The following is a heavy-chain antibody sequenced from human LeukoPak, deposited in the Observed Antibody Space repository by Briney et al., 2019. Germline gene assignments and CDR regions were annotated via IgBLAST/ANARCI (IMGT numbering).Heavy chain of an antibody. CDR3: AKARSITMVRGSPSDP. V-gene: IGHV3-23*01. J-gene: IGHJ5*02. Sequence: GGSLRLSCAASGFTFSRYAMSWVRQAPGKGLEWVSGIRARGDSTYYADSVKGRFTISRDNSKNTLYLYMNSLRAEDTAVYYCAKARSITMVRGSPSDPWGQGTLVTVSS. D-gene: IGHD3-10*01. CDR2: IRARGDST. CDR1: GFTFSRYA.